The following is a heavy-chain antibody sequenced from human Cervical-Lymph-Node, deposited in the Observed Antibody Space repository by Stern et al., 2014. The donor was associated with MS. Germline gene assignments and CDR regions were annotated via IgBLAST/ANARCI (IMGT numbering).Heavy chain of an antibody. V-gene: IGHV5-51*01. CDR1: GYKFSIYW. D-gene: IGHD1-14*01. CDR3: ARQTTAWASDV. CDR2: IYPGDSET. J-gene: IGHJ4*02. Sequence: EVQLVESGAELIRPGESLKISCKGSGYKFSIYWIAWVRPMPGKGLEWMGIIYPGDSETRDSPSSQGQVTMSADKSTSTASLQWSSLNASDTAMYFCARQTTAWASDVWGQGTLVTVSS.